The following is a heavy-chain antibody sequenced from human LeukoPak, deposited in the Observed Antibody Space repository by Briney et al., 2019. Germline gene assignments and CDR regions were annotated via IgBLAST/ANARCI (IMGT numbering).Heavy chain of an antibody. Sequence: PGGSLRLSCAASGFTFSSYWMHWVRQAPGKWLVWVSRINSDGSSTSYADSVKGRFTISRDNAKNTLYLQMNSLRAEDTAVYYCARDGATSPSDYWGQGTLVTVSS. J-gene: IGHJ4*02. D-gene: IGHD1-26*01. V-gene: IGHV3-74*01. CDR2: INSDGSST. CDR1: GFTFSSYW. CDR3: ARDGATSPSDY.